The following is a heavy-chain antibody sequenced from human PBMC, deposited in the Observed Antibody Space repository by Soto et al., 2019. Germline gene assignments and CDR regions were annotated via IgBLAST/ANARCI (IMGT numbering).Heavy chain of an antibody. D-gene: IGHD3-22*01. J-gene: IGHJ4*02. CDR2: IIPIFGTA. V-gene: IGHV1-69*12. Sequence: QVQLVQSGAEVKKPGSSVKVSCKASGGTFSSYAISWVRQAPGQGLEWMGGIIPIFGTANYAQKFQGRVTITADESTSTAYRELSSLRSEDTAVYYFARDGWEASSGDLTFVVYWGQGTLVTVSS. CDR3: ARDGWEASSGDLTFVVY. CDR1: GGTFSSYA.